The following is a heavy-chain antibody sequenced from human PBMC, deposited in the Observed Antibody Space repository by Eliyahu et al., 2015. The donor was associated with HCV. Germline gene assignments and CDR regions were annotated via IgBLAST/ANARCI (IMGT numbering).Heavy chain of an antibody. J-gene: IGHJ3*02. Sequence: LVKPSETLSLTCTVSGGSISSYYWSWIRQPPGKGLEWIGYIYYSGSTNYNPSLKSRVTISVDTSKNQFSLKLSSVTAADTAVYYCAKVVTTGGAFDIWGQGTMVTVSS. CDR3: AKVVTTGGAFDI. CDR1: GGSISSYY. D-gene: IGHD2-21*02. CDR2: IYYSGST. V-gene: IGHV4-59*01.